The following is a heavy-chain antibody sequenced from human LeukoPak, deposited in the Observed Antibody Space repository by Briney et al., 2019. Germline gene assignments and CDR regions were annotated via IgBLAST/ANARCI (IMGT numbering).Heavy chain of an antibody. CDR1: GYTFTSYG. J-gene: IGHJ6*03. D-gene: IGHD4-11*01. V-gene: IGHV1-18*01. CDR3: ARDRGTTVTTEVVWGHYYYMDV. CDR2: NSAYNGNT. Sequence: ASVKVSCKASGYTFTSYGISWVRQAPGQGLEWMGWNSAYNGNTNYAQKLQGRVTMTTDTSTSTAYMELRSLRSDDTAVYYCARDRGTTVTTEVVWGHYYYMDVWGKGTTVTVSS.